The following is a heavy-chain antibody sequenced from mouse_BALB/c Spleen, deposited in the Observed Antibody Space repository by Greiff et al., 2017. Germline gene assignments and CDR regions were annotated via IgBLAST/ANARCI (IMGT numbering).Heavy chain of an antibody. Sequence: VQLQQSGTVLARPGASVKMSCKASGYSFTSYWMHWVKQRPGQGLEWIGAIYPGNSDTSYNQKFKGKAKLTAVTSASTAYMELSSLTNEDSAVYYCTRSWGTHFDYWGQGTTLTVSS. CDR2: IYPGNSDT. D-gene: IGHD2-14*01. CDR3: TRSWGTHFDY. V-gene: IGHV1-5*01. CDR1: GYSFTSYW. J-gene: IGHJ2*01.